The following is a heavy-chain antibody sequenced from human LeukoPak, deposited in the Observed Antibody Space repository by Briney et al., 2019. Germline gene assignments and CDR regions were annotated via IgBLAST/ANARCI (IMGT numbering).Heavy chain of an antibody. CDR2: INWNGGST. J-gene: IGHJ4*02. Sequence: GGSLRLSCAASGFTFDDYGMSWVRQAPGKGLEWVSGINWNGGSTGYADSVKGRFTISRDNAKNSLYLQMNSLRAEDTALYYWARDLASGDYGDYAEITHAYFDYWGQGTLVTVSS. D-gene: IGHD4-17*01. CDR1: GFTFDDYG. V-gene: IGHV3-20*04. CDR3: ARDLASGDYGDYAEITHAYFDY.